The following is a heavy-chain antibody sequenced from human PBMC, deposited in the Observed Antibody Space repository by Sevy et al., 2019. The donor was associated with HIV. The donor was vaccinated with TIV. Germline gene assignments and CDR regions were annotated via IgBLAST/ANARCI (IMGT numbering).Heavy chain of an antibody. CDR2: IKEDGSDK. D-gene: IGHD3-3*01. CDR1: GFTFSSYW. CDR3: AREDFDGSRYYYDMDV. J-gene: IGHJ6*03. Sequence: GGSLRLSCAASGFTFSSYWMNWVRQAPGKGLEWVANIKEDGSDKYYVDSVKGRFTISRDNAQNSLYLQMNSLRVEDTAFYYCAREDFDGSRYYYDMDVWGKGTTVTVSS. V-gene: IGHV3-7*03.